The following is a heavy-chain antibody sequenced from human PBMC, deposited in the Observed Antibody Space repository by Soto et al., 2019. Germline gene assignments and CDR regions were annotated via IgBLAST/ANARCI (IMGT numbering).Heavy chain of an antibody. Sequence: QLQLQESGPGLVKPSETLSLTCTVSGGSISSSSYYWGWIRQPPGKGLEGIGSTYYTGSTYYNPSLKSRITISIDTSKNQFSLKLSSVTAADTAVYYCARGTSSNWLAFDIWGQGTMVTVSS. CDR3: ARGTSSNWLAFDI. J-gene: IGHJ3*02. V-gene: IGHV4-39*02. D-gene: IGHD6-13*01. CDR2: TYYTGST. CDR1: GGSISSSSYY.